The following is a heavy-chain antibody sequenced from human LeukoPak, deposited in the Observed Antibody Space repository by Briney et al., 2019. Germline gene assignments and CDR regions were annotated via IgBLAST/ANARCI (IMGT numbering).Heavy chain of an antibody. J-gene: IGHJ5*02. D-gene: IGHD2-2*01. Sequence: GGSLRLSCAASGFTFSSYAMSWVRQAPGKGLEWVSAISGSGGSTYYADSVKGRFTISRDNSKNTLYLQMNSLRAEGTAVYYCAKANVVVVVPAAPTTAWGQGTLVTVSS. V-gene: IGHV3-23*01. CDR1: GFTFSSYA. CDR2: ISGSGGST. CDR3: AKANVVVVVPAAPTTA.